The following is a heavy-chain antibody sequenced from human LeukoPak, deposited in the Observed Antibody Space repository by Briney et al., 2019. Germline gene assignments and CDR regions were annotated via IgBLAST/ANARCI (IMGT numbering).Heavy chain of an antibody. Sequence: GGSLRLSCTASGFTFSDYWMTWVRQAPGKGLEWVANIKQDGSAKYYVDSVKGRFTISRDNAKNSLYLQMDSLRVEDTATYYCARWRGSTSERSDYWGQGTLVPSPQ. V-gene: IGHV3-7*01. CDR1: GFTFSDYW. D-gene: IGHD2-2*01. J-gene: IGHJ4*02. CDR3: ARWRGSTSERSDY. CDR2: IKQDGSAK.